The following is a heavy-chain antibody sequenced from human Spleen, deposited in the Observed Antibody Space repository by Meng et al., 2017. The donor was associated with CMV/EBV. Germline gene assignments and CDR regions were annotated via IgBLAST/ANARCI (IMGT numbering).Heavy chain of an antibody. CDR2: INPSGGAT. CDR3: ARPTVTTGTFDS. J-gene: IGHJ4*02. D-gene: IGHD4-17*01. CDR1: GYTFTTYY. Sequence: SCKASGYTFTTYYMNWVRQAPGQGLEWMGVINPSGGATSYAPKFQGRVTMTRDTPTSTFYMELSGLRSEDTAVYYCARPTVTTGTFDSWGQGTLVTVSS. V-gene: IGHV1-46*01.